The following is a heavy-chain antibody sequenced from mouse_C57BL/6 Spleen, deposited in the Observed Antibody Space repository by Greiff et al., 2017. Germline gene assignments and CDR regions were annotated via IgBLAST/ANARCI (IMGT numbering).Heavy chain of an antibody. J-gene: IGHJ4*01. CDR1: GYSITSGYY. V-gene: IGHV3-6*01. CDR2: ISYDGSN. D-gene: IGHD3-2*02. Sequence: EVKLVESGPGLVKPSQSLSLTCSVTGYSITSGYYWNWIRQFPGNKLEWMGYISYDGSNNYNPSLKNRISITRDTSKNQFFLKLNAGTTEDTATYYCASPQTAQATFYAMDYWGQGTSVTVSS. CDR3: ASPQTAQATFYAMDY.